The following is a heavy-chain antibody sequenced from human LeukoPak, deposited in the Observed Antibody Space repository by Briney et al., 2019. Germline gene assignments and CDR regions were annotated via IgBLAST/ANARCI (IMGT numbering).Heavy chain of an antibody. CDR2: ISYDGSNK. Sequence: PGRSLRLSCAASGFTFSSYAMRWVRQAPGKGLEWVAVISYDGSNKYYADSVKGRFTISRDNSKNTLYLQMNSLRAEDTAVYYCAKGGYCSSTSCYLNDYWGQGTLVTVSS. D-gene: IGHD2-2*01. CDR3: AKGGYCSSTSCYLNDY. V-gene: IGHV3-30-3*01. J-gene: IGHJ4*02. CDR1: GFTFSSYA.